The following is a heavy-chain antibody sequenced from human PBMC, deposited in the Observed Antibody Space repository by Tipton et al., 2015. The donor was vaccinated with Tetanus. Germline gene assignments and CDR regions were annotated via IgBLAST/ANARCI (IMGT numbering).Heavy chain of an antibody. CDR2: ISGTGTTV. CDR3: ARDFRPIFGVAQPFDP. V-gene: IGHV3-48*02. CDR1: GFTFSSYN. D-gene: IGHD3-3*01. Sequence: GSLRLSCAASGFTFSSYNMNWVRQAPGKGLEWASHISGTGTTVDYADSVKGRFTISRDNAKNSLYLQMNSLRDEDTAIYYCARDFRPIFGVAQPFDPWGQGTLVTVSS. J-gene: IGHJ5*02.